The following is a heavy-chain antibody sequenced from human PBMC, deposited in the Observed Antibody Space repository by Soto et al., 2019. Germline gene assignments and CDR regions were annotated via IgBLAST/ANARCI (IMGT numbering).Heavy chain of an antibody. CDR3: ARETPRTYYFDY. CDR2: ISYDGSNK. CDR1: GFTFSSYA. V-gene: IGHV3-30-3*01. Sequence: QVQLVESGGGVVQPGRSLRLSCAAPGFTFSSYAMHWVRHAPGKGLEWVAVISYDGSNKYYADSVKGRFTISRDNSKNTLYLQMNSLRAEDTAVYYCARETPRTYYFDYWGQGTLVTVSS. J-gene: IGHJ4*02.